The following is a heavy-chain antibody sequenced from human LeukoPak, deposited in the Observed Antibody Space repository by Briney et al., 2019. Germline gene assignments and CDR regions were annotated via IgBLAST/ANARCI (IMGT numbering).Heavy chain of an antibody. CDR3: ARHSSMTTVTIRP. Sequence: SETLSLTCTASGGTISSYDWSWIRQPPGKGLEWMGYIYYSGSTNYNPSLKSPVTISVDTSKNQFSLKLSSVTAADTAVYYCARHSSMTTVTIRPWGQGTLVTVSS. J-gene: IGHJ5*02. CDR1: GGTISSYD. V-gene: IGHV4-59*08. CDR2: IYYSGST. D-gene: IGHD4-11*01.